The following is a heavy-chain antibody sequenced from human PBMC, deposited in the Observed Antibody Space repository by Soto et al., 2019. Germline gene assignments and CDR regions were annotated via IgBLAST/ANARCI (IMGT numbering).Heavy chain of an antibody. J-gene: IGHJ3*02. CDR2: ISSSSSYI. Sequence: EVQLVESGGGLVKPGGSLRLSCAASGVTFSSYSMNWVRQAPGKGLEWVSSISSSSSYIYYAESVKGRFTISKDNAKKSLYLQMNSLRAEDTAVYYWAKIQLGYDAFDIWCQGTMVTVPS. V-gene: IGHV3-21*01. CDR3: AKIQLGYDAFDI. D-gene: IGHD6-6*01. CDR1: GVTFSSYS.